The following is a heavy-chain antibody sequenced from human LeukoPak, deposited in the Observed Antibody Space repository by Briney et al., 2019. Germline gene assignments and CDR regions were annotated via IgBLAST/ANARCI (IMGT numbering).Heavy chain of an antibody. J-gene: IGHJ6*02. V-gene: IGHV3-7*01. D-gene: IGHD5-24*01. CDR3: ARLAPDGSNFLCMDV. CDR2: IKQNGNNK. Sequence: PGGSLRLSCAASGFTFSDYGMSWVRQAPGKGLEWVSNIKQNGNNKYYVDSVRGRFTISRGNAKNSLYLQMNSLRAEDTAVYYCARLAPDGSNFLCMDVWGQGTTVTVSS. CDR1: GFTFSDYG.